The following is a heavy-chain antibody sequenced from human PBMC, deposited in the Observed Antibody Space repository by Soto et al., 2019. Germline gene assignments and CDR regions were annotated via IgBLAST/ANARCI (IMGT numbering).Heavy chain of an antibody. CDR3: AEGRSSSRWAAFDF. J-gene: IGHJ3*01. CDR1: GFTFDDYA. CDR2: VSWNSGSI. D-gene: IGHD6-13*01. Sequence: EVQLVESGGGLVQPGRSLRLSCAASGFTFDDYAMHWVRQAPGKGLEWVSGVSWNSGSIGYADSVNGRFTISRDNAKNSLYLQMNSLRAEDTALYYCAEGRSSSRWAAFDFWCQGTMVSVSS. V-gene: IGHV3-9*01.